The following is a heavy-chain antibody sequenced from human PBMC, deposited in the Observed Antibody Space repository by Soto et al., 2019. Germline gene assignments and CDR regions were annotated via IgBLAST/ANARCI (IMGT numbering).Heavy chain of an antibody. CDR2: IIPFYNTI. Sequence: QAQVVQSGGAEVRKPGSSVRVSCKASGGTFNSYAIAWVRQAPGQGLEWMGGIIPFYNTINYAQKFQGRVTITADESTTTVYMELSSLTSDDTAVYFCASGASRWYPYFFDDWAQGTLVTVSS. V-gene: IGHV1-69*01. CDR1: GGTFNSYA. D-gene: IGHD6-13*01. J-gene: IGHJ4*02. CDR3: ASGASRWYPYFFDD.